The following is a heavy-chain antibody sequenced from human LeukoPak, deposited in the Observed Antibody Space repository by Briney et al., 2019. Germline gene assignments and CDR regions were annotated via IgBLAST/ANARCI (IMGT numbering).Heavy chain of an antibody. D-gene: IGHD3-3*01. V-gene: IGHV4-59*01. J-gene: IGHJ5*02. CDR2: IYYSGST. Sequence: PSETLSLTCTVSGGSISSYYWSRIRQPPGKGLEWIGYIYYSGSTNYNPSLKSRVTISVDTSKNQFSLKLSSVTAADTAVYYCARDGNQNYDFWSNFYTAWVDPWGQGTLVTVSS. CDR1: GGSISSYY. CDR3: ARDGNQNYDFWSNFYTAWVDP.